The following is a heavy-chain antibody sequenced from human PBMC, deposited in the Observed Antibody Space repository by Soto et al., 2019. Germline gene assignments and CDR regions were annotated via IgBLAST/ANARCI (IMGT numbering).Heavy chain of an antibody. Sequence: GGSLRLSCAASGFTFSSYAMSWVRQAPGKGLEWVSAISGSGGSTYYADSVKGRFTISRDNSKNTLYLQMNSLRAEDAAVYYCAKPDSEGSYTSFDYWGQGTLVTVSS. J-gene: IGHJ4*02. D-gene: IGHD2-2*01. CDR3: AKPDSEGSYTSFDY. CDR2: ISGSGGST. V-gene: IGHV3-23*01. CDR1: GFTFSSYA.